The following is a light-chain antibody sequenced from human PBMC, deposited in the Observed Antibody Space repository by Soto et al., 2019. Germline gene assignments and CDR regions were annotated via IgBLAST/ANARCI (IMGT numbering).Light chain of an antibody. CDR2: GNN. Sequence: QAVVTQPPSASGAPGQRVTISCTGSSSNIGAGFDVHWYQHLRGTAPKLLIYGNNNRPSGVPDRFSGSKSGTSASLAITGLQAEDGADYFCQSYDSSLLHVVFGGGTKLTVL. V-gene: IGLV1-40*01. CDR1: SSNIGAGFD. CDR3: QSYDSSLLHVV. J-gene: IGLJ2*01.